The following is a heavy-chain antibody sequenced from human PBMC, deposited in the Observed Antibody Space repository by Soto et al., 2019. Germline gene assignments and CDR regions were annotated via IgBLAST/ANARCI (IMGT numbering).Heavy chain of an antibody. V-gene: IGHV3-30-3*01. CDR1: GFTFSSHT. CDR2: IYPDGNGK. CDR3: ARDDERWSDCDLAY. J-gene: IGHJ4*02. Sequence: GGSLRLSCVACGFTFSSHTMHWVRQAPGKGLEWVTFIYPDGNGKYYTDSVKGRFTTSRDNSKNTMYLQMNSLRVEDTAVYYSARDDERWSDCDLAYWGQGVLVTVSS. D-gene: IGHD2-21*01.